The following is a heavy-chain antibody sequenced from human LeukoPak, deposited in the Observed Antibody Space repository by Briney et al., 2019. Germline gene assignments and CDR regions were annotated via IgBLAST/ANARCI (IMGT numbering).Heavy chain of an antibody. CDR3: AREGRGYYGL. J-gene: IGHJ4*02. Sequence: GSLRLSCAASGFTVSSNYMSWVRPAPGKGLEWVSVIYSGGSTYYADSVKGRFTISRHNSKNTLYLQMNSLRAEDTAVYYCAREGRGYYGLWGQGTLVTVSS. V-gene: IGHV3-53*04. CDR2: IYSGGST. CDR1: GFTVSSNY. D-gene: IGHD3-10*01.